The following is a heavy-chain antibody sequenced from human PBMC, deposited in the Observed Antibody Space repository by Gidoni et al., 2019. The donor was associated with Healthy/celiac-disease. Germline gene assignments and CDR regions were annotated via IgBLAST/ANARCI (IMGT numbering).Heavy chain of an antibody. CDR2: IDWDDDK. CDR1: GFSLSTSGMC. D-gene: IGHD3-10*02. V-gene: IGHV2-70*15. J-gene: IGHJ6*02. Sequence: QVTLRESGPALVKPTQTLTLTCTFSGFSLSTSGMCVSWIRQPPGKALEWLARIDWDDDKYYSTSLKTSLTISKDTSKNQVVLTMTNMDPVDTATYYCARIFCKARFELRAYYYYGMDVWGQGTTVTVSS. CDR3: ARIFCKARFELRAYYYYGMDV.